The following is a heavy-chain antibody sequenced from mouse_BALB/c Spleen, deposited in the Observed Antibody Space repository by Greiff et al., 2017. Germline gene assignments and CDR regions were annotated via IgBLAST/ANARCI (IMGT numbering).Heavy chain of an antibody. V-gene: IGHV10-1*02. J-gene: IGHJ1*01. CDR3: VRHLTRYWYFDV. D-gene: IGHD1-1*01. CDR2: IRSKSNNYAT. CDR1: GFTFNTYA. Sequence: EVQRVESGGGLVQPKGSLKLSCAASGFTFNTYAMNWVRQAPGKGLEWVARIRSKSNNYATYYADSVKDRFTISRDDSQSMLYLQMNNLKTEDTAMYYCVRHLTRYWYFDVWGAGTTVTVSS.